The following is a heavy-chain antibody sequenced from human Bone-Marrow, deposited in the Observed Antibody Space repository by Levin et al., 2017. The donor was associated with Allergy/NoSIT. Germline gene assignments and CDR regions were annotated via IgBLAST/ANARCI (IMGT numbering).Heavy chain of an antibody. CDR1: SGSISSSDYY. J-gene: IGHJ2*01. V-gene: IGHV4-39*07. Sequence: GSLRLSCTVSSGSISSSDYYWGWVRQPPGRGLEWIGNIYYSGSTYYNPSLKSRVTISIDTSKNQFSLRLNSVTAAATAVFYCARYGGSYDTSGSYWNFDLWGRGTLVTVSS. CDR2: IYYSGST. D-gene: IGHD3-22*01. CDR3: ARYGGSYDTSGSYWNFDL.